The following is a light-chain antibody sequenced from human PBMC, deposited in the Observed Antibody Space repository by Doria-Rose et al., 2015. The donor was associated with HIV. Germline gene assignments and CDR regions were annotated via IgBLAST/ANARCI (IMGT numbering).Light chain of an antibody. Sequence: TLSLSPGERATLSCRASQSVSRSYLAWYQQKPGLAPRLLIYDASSRATGIPDRFSGSGSGTDFTLIISRLEPEDFGVYYCQQYGSSPTTFGQGTRLEIK. V-gene: IGKV3-20*01. CDR1: QSVSRSY. J-gene: IGKJ5*01. CDR2: DAS. CDR3: QQYGSSPTT.